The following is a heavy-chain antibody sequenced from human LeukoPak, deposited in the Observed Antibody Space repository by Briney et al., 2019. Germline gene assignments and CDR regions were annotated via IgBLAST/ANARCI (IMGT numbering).Heavy chain of an antibody. J-gene: IGHJ4*02. CDR3: AREGLRYYYGSGSHDY. CDR2: IYYSGTT. V-gene: IGHV4-39*07. CDR1: GGSISRSTYY. D-gene: IGHD3-10*01. Sequence: SETLSLTCSVSGGSISRSTYYWGWIRQTPGKGLEWIGNIYYSGTTYYTPSLKSRVTISLDTSKNEFSLRLSSVTAADTAMYYCAREGLRYYYGSGSHDYWGQGTLVTVSS.